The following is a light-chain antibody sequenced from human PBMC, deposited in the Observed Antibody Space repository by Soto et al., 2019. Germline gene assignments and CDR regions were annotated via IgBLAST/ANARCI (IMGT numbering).Light chain of an antibody. CDR2: EVT. J-gene: IGLJ1*01. Sequence: QSALTQPASVSGSPGQSITISCTGTSTDIGAYNYVSWYQQHPGKAPKLLIYEVTNRPSGVPDRLSASKSGTSASLAITGLQAEDEGHYYCQSYDKRLTAYVFGTGTKLTVL. V-gene: IGLV2-14*01. CDR1: STDIGAYNY. CDR3: QSYDKRLTAYV.